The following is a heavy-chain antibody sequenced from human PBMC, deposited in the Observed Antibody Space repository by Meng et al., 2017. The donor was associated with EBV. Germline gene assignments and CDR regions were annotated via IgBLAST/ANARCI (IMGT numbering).Heavy chain of an antibody. CDR2: IRSQVDGRTA. D-gene: IGHD1-26*01. CDR3: TTDEGGSRF. Sequence: VERVGSGGGLVKPGGSLNLSCAASEFTFTSAWMNWVRQAPGKGLEWVGRIRSQVDGRTADYSAPVKGRFTISRDDSKHTLYLQMNSLKIEDSAVYYCTTDEGGSRFWGQGTLVTVSS. V-gene: IGHV3-15*01. J-gene: IGHJ4*02. CDR1: EFTFTSAW.